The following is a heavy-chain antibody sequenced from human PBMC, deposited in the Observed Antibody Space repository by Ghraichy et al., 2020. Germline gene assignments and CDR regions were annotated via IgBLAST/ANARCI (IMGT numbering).Heavy chain of an antibody. V-gene: IGHV3-21*01. J-gene: IGHJ4*02. CDR3: ARDEAKADVLTGYYTEYFDY. CDR2: ISSSGNYI. CDR1: GFTFRSYG. D-gene: IGHD3-9*01. Sequence: LSLTCAASGFTFRSYGMNWVRQAPGKGLEWVSSISSSGNYIYYADSVKGRFTISRDNAKNSLYLQLNSLRAEDTAVYYCARDEAKADVLTGYYTEYFDYWGQGTPVTVSS.